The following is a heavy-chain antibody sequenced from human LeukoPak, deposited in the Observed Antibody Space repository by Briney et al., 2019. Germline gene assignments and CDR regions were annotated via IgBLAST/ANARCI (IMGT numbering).Heavy chain of an antibody. CDR2: IYTSGST. V-gene: IGHV4-4*07. CDR3: ARSSDFGVVIGHYYMDV. Sequence: SETLSLTCTVSGGSLNSYYGSWIRQPAGEGLEWIGRIYTSGSTTYNPSLKNRVTISVDKSKNPFSLKLSSVTAANTAVYYCARSSDFGVVIGHYYMDVWGEGTTVTVSS. D-gene: IGHD3-3*01. J-gene: IGHJ6*03. CDR1: GGSLNSYY.